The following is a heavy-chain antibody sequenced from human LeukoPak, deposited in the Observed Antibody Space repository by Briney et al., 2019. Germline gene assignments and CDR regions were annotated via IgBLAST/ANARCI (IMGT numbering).Heavy chain of an antibody. D-gene: IGHD6-19*01. CDR1: GFTFSSYA. J-gene: IGHJ3*02. Sequence: GGSLRLSCAASGFTFSSYAMHWVRQAPGKGLEYVSAISSNGGSTYYANSVKGRFTISRDNSKNTLYLQMGSLRAEDMAVYYCARARTGYSSGWYLHDAFDIWGQGTMVTVSS. V-gene: IGHV3-64*01. CDR3: ARARTGYSSGWYLHDAFDI. CDR2: ISSNGGST.